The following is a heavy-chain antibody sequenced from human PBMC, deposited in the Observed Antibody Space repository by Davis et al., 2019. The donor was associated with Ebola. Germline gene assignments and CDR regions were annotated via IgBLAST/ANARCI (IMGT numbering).Heavy chain of an antibody. CDR1: GGSITSSNSY. V-gene: IGHV4-39*07. J-gene: IGHJ4*02. Sequence: SETLSLTCAVSGGSITSSNSYWGWIRQPPGKGLEWIGSIYYSGNTFYNPSLNSRVTISVDTSKNQFSLKLSSVTAADTAVYYCARGLTTVRVFDYWGQGTLVTVSS. CDR3: ARGLTTVRVFDY. CDR2: IYYSGNT. D-gene: IGHD4-17*01.